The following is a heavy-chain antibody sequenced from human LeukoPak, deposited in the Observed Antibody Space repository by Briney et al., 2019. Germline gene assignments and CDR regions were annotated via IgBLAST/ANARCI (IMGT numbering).Heavy chain of an antibody. CDR2: INHSGST. D-gene: IGHD3-22*01. CDR1: GGSFSGYY. CDR3: AIRITMIVGQDFDY. J-gene: IGHJ4*02. Sequence: PSEALSLTCAVYGGSFSGYYWSWIRQPPGKGLEWIGEINHSGSTNYNPSLKSRVTISVDTSKNQFSLKLSSVTAADTAVYYCAIRITMIVGQDFDYWGQGTLVTVSS. V-gene: IGHV4-34*01.